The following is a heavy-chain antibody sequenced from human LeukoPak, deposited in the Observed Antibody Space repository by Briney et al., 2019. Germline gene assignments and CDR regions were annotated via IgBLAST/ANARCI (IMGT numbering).Heavy chain of an antibody. D-gene: IGHD5-24*01. J-gene: IGHJ2*01. V-gene: IGHV1-18*01. Sequence: ASVKVSCKASGYTFTSYGFSWVRQAPGQGLEWRGWISAYNGNTNYAQKLQDRVTMTTDTFTSTAYMELRSLRSDDTAVYYCARDGDMATHECWYFDLWGRGTLVTVSS. CDR2: ISAYNGNT. CDR1: GYTFTSYG. CDR3: ARDGDMATHECWYFDL.